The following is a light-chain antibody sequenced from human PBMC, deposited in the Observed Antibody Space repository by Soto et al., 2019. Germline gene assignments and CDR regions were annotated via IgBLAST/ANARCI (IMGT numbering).Light chain of an antibody. J-gene: IGLJ1*01. V-gene: IGLV2-8*01. CDR2: EVN. Sequence: QSALTQPPSATGSPGQSVTISCTGTGSDIGGYNFVSWYQQHPGKVPKLIIYEVNKRPSGDPDRFSGSQSGNTASLTVSGLQADDVADYFCSSYAGTNNRYVFGTGTKVTVL. CDR3: SSYAGTNNRYV. CDR1: GSDIGGYNF.